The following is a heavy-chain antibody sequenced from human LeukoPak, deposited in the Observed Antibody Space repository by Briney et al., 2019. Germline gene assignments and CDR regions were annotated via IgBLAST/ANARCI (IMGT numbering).Heavy chain of an antibody. Sequence: PSETLSLTCAVYGGSFSGYYWSWIRQPPGKGLEWIGEINHSGSTNYNPSLKSRVTISVDTSKNQFSLKLSSVTAADTAVYYCARGGDYYDSSGYGDDYWGQGALVTVSS. CDR2: INHSGST. CDR3: ARGGDYYDSSGYGDDY. CDR1: GGSFSGYY. V-gene: IGHV4-34*09. J-gene: IGHJ4*02. D-gene: IGHD3-22*01.